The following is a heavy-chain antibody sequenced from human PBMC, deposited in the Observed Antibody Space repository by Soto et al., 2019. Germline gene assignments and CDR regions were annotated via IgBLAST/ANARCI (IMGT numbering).Heavy chain of an antibody. CDR3: AKAPAVEARIIERILCSFDY. D-gene: IGHD5-12*01. Sequence: GGSLRLSWAASGFTFSSGSMSWVHQAPGKGLEWVSAISGSGGSTYYADSVKGRFTISRDNSKNTLYLQMNSLRAEDTAVYYCAKAPAVEARIIERILCSFDYWGQGTLVTVSS. J-gene: IGHJ4*02. CDR2: ISGSGGST. CDR1: GFTFSSGS. V-gene: IGHV3-23*01.